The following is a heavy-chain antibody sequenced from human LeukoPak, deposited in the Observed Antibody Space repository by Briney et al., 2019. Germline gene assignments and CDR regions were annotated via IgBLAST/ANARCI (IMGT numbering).Heavy chain of an antibody. J-gene: IGHJ4*02. CDR2: ISGSGAST. D-gene: IGHD2-15*01. CDR1: GLIFRNAC. CDR3: ALYGRQADSGGYFDY. V-gene: IGHV3-23*01. Sequence: GGSLRLSCAASGLIFRNACMSGVRQASGKGLEWVSGISGSGASTYYAESVKGRFTISRDNSKNTLYLQMNSLRAEDTAVYYGALYGRQADSGGYFDYWGQGTLVTVSS.